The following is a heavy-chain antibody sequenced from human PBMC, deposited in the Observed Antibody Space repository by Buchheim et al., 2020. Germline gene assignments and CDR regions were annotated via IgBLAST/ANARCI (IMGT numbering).Heavy chain of an antibody. J-gene: IGHJ4*02. CDR2: INHSGST. CDR1: GGSFSGYY. D-gene: IGHD6-13*01. Sequence: QVQLQQWGAGLLKPSETLSLTCAVYGGSFSGYYWSWIRQPPGKGLEWIGEINHSGSTNYNPSLKSRVTISVDTPKNQFSLKLSSVTAADTAVYYCARGWYSSSWLGYWGQGTL. V-gene: IGHV4-34*01. CDR3: ARGWYSSSWLGY.